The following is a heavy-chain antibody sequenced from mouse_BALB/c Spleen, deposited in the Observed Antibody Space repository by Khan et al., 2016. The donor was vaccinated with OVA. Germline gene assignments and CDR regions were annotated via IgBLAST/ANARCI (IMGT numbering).Heavy chain of an antibody. J-gene: IGHJ1*01. CDR1: GFTFSSFG. Sequence: VQLKESGGGLVQPGGSRKLSCAASGFTFSSFGMHWVRQAPKQGLEWVAYMSSGSSTIYYVDTLKGRFTISRDNPKNTLFLQMTSLRSEDTAMYYCARSGGNFHWYFDVWGAGTSVTVSS. D-gene: IGHD2-1*01. V-gene: IGHV5-17*02. CDR3: ARSGGNFHWYFDV. CDR2: MSSGSSTI.